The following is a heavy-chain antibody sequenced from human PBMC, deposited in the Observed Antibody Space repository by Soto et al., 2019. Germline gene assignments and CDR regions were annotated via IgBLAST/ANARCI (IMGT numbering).Heavy chain of an antibody. Sequence: SETLSLTCAVSGGSLSSSAYSWSWIRQPPGKGLEWIGFIYQSGSTYYNPSLKSRVTMSLDRPKNQFSLKLSSVTAADTAVYYCARACITIFGVVIMGGPYYYYGMDVWGQGTTVTVSS. CDR1: GGSLSSSAYS. CDR2: IYQSGST. V-gene: IGHV4-30-2*01. D-gene: IGHD3-3*01. CDR3: ARACITIFGVVIMGGPYYYYGMDV. J-gene: IGHJ6*02.